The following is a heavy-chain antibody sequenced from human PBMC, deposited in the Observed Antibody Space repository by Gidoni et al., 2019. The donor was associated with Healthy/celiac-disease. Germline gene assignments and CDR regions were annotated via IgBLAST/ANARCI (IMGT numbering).Heavy chain of an antibody. CDR1: GFTFSSYS. CDR2: ISSSSSTI. D-gene: IGHD3-22*01. V-gene: IGHV3-48*02. Sequence: EVQLVESVGGLVQPGGSLRLSCPASGFTFSSYSMNWVRQAPGKGLEWVSYISSSSSTIYYADSVKGRFTISRDNAKNSLYLQMNSLRDEDTAVYYCARDFTMIVGRGAAFDIWGQGTMVTVSS. CDR3: ARDFTMIVGRGAAFDI. J-gene: IGHJ3*02.